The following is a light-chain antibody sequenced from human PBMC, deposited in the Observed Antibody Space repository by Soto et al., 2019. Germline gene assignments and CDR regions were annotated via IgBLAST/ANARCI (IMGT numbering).Light chain of an antibody. CDR3: QKRDYLPM. Sequence: DIQVTQSPSSLSASVGDRVTISCRARQSMSSYLNWYQHKPGKAPKLLISDASVLEARVPSRCRGSGSGTDFTFTISSLQPVDVPTYYCQKRDYLPMVGPGTRVDLK. V-gene: IGKV1-33*01. J-gene: IGKJ3*01. CDR2: DAS. CDR1: QSMSSY.